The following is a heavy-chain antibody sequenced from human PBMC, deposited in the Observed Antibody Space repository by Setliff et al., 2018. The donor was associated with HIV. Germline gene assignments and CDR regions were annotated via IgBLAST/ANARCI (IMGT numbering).Heavy chain of an antibody. CDR3: ASGRYANNSGPDY. V-gene: IGHV1-2*06. CDR2: INPDNSLT. Sequence: ASVKVSCKASGYKFTGHYVHWVRQAPGQGLQWMGRINPDNSLTTYAEYFEGRVTLTRDTSTNTAYMELNSLRSDDTAVYYCASGRYANNSGPDYWGQGTPVTVSS. D-gene: IGHD3-9*01. CDR1: GYKFTGHY. J-gene: IGHJ4*02.